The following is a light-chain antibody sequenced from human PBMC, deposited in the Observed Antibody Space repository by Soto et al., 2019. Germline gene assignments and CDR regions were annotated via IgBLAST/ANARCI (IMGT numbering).Light chain of an antibody. V-gene: IGKV3-20*01. CDR2: DAS. CDR3: HQYDSLPLT. Sequence: EIVLTQSPCTLSLSPGERATLSCRASQSVASNYLGWYQQKPGQAPRVLIFDASIRATGIPDRFSASGSGSDFTLTISRLEPDDFAVYYCHQYDSLPLTFGGGTKVDI. J-gene: IGKJ4*01. CDR1: QSVASNY.